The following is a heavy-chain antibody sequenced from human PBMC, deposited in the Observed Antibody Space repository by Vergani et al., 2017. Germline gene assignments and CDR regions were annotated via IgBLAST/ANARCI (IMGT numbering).Heavy chain of an antibody. D-gene: IGHD3-22*01. V-gene: IGHV4-38-2*01. J-gene: IGHJ5*02. Sequence: QVNLQESGPGLVKPSETLSLTCAVSGDSISSGNNWGWIRQPPGKGLEWISSVSHSGYTYFNPSLKGRVSISMDTSKSYFFLTLSSVTAADTAMYYCARRSSSYYFDIWGQGVLITVSS. CDR3: ARRSSSYYFDI. CDR2: VSHSGYT. CDR1: GDSISSGNN.